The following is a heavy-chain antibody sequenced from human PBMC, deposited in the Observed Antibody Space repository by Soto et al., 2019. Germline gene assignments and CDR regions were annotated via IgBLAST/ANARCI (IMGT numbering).Heavy chain of an antibody. CDR3: AKALRFTFTTGYYMDV. Sequence: EVQLLESGGGLVQPGGSLRRSCAASGFTVSSYDMSWVRQAPGKGLEWVSVISGSGSTYSADSVKGRFTISRDSSKNTVYLQMNRLRAEDTAVYYCAKALRFTFTTGYYMDVWGRGTTVTVSS. J-gene: IGHJ6*03. CDR2: ISGSGST. D-gene: IGHD3-16*01. V-gene: IGHV3-23*01. CDR1: GFTVSSYD.